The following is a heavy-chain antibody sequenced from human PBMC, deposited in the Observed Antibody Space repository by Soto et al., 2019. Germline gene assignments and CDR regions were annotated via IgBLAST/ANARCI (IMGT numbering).Heavy chain of an antibody. Sequence: SETLSLTCTVSGGSISSSSYYWGWIRQPPGKGLEWIGSIYYSGSTYYNPSLKSRVTISVDTSKNQFSLKLSSVTAADTAVYYCARHGRDSGFQLWGQGTLVTVSS. V-gene: IGHV4-39*01. CDR1: GGSISSSSYY. CDR3: ARHGRDSGFQL. CDR2: IYYSGST. J-gene: IGHJ1*01. D-gene: IGHD2-21*01.